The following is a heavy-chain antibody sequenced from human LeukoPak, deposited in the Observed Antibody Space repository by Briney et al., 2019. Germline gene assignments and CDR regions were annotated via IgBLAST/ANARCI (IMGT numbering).Heavy chain of an antibody. V-gene: IGHV4-34*01. Sequence: GSLRLSCAASGFTFSSYSMNWVRQAPGKGLEWIGEINHSGSTNYNPSLKSRVTISVDASKNQFSLKLSSVTAADTAVYYCARGRGPSSGYYYWGQGTLVTVSS. CDR2: INHSGST. J-gene: IGHJ4*02. CDR1: GFTFSSYS. D-gene: IGHD3-22*01. CDR3: ARGRGPSSGYYY.